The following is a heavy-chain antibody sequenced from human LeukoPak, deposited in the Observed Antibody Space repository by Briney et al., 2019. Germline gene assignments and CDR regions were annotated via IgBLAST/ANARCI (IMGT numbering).Heavy chain of an antibody. D-gene: IGHD3-22*01. Sequence: GGSLRLSCAASGFTLSKCAMSWVRQAPGKGLEWVSLISGSGGSTDYADSVKGRFTISRDNSGNTVYMEMNSLRAEDTAVYYCARSYTNYYDSSGYYYNYGMDVWGQGTTVTVSS. CDR2: ISGSGGST. CDR3: ARSYTNYYDSSGYYYNYGMDV. CDR1: GFTLSKCA. J-gene: IGHJ6*02. V-gene: IGHV3-23*01.